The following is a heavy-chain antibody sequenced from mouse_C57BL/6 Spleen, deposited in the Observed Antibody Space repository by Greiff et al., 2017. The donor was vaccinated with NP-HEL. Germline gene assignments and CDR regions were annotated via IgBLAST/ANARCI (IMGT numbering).Heavy chain of an antibody. CDR3: ATITTVVAPFDY. Sequence: EVQGVESGGDLVKPGGSLKLSCAASGFTFSSYGMSWVRQTPDKRLEWVATISSGGSYTYYPDSVKGRFTISRDNAKNTLYLQMSSLKAEDTAMYYCATITTVVAPFDYWGQGTTLTVSS. CDR2: ISSGGSYT. D-gene: IGHD1-1*01. J-gene: IGHJ2*01. V-gene: IGHV5-6*01. CDR1: GFTFSSYG.